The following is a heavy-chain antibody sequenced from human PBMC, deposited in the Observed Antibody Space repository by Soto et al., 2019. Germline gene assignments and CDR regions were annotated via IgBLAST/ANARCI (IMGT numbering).Heavy chain of an antibody. J-gene: IGHJ6*02. Sequence: QVQLVQSGAEVKKPGASVKVSCKASGYTFTTYSITWMRQAPGQGLEWMGWINAFNGNTNYAQKFQGRVTMTTDTSTRTVNMALRSLRSDDTAVYYCARDWDNSGWGGGRGMDVWGQGTTVIVSS. CDR2: INAFNGNT. CDR3: ARDWDNSGWGGGRGMDV. D-gene: IGHD6-19*01. V-gene: IGHV1-18*01. CDR1: GYTFTTYS.